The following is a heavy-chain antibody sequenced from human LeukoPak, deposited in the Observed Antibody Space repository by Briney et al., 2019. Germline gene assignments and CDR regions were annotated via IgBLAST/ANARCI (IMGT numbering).Heavy chain of an antibody. CDR3: ARHERRAVEFFDY. CDR1: GGSFGRYY. V-gene: IGHV4-34*01. D-gene: IGHD6-19*01. CDR2: INRSGSN. Sequence: PSETLSLTCAVYGGSFGRYYWTWVRQSPGKGLEWIGEINRSGSNNYNPSLKRRVSISLDTSTHQFSLKLTSVTAADTAVYYCARHERRAVEFFDYWGQGTLVTVSS. J-gene: IGHJ4*02.